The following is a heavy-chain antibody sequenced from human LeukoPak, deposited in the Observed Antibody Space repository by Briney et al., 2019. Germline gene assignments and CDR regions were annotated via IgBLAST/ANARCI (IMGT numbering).Heavy chain of an antibody. CDR3: ARSWAGYTAIDY. CDR1: GGSISSYY. CDR2: IYFGGST. Sequence: SETLSLTCTVSGGSISSYYWSWIRQPPGKGLEWIGYIYFGGSTNYHPSLKSRVTISVDTSKNQFSLKLSSVTAADTAVYYCARSWAGYTAIDYWGQGTLVTVSS. V-gene: IGHV4-59*01. D-gene: IGHD5-18*01. J-gene: IGHJ4*02.